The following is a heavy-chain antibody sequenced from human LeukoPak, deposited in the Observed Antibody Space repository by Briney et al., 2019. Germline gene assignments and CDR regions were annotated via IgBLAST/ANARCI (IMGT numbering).Heavy chain of an antibody. J-gene: IGHJ4*02. CDR2: IRSKAYGGTT. D-gene: IGHD5-12*01. Sequence: GGSLRLSCTASGFTFGDYAMHWVRQAPGKGLEWVGFIRSKAYGGTTEYAASVKGRFTISRDDSKSIAYLQMNSLKTEDTAVYYCTRGQGGRSGSFDYWGQGTLVTVSS. CDR1: GFTFGDYA. CDR3: TRGQGGRSGSFDY. V-gene: IGHV3-49*04.